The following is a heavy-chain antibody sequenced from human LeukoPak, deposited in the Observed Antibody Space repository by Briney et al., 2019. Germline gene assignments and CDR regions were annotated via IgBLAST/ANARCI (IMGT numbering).Heavy chain of an antibody. V-gene: IGHV4-38-2*01. CDR1: GFTFSSYW. Sequence: GSLRLSCAASGFTFSSYWMNWVRQAPGKGLEWIGSIYHSGSTYYNPSLKSRVTISVDTSKNQFSLKLSSVTAADTAVYYCARVLFPHGDYRILAPGQEDYWGQGTLVTVSS. J-gene: IGHJ4*02. CDR2: IYHSGST. CDR3: ARVLFPHGDYRILAPGQEDY. D-gene: IGHD4-17*01.